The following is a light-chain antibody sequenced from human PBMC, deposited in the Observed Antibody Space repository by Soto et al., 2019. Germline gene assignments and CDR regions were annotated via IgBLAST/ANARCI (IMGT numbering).Light chain of an antibody. J-gene: IGLJ1*01. Sequence: QSVLPQPASVSGSPGQSITISCTGTSSDVGSYNLVSWYQQHPGKAPKLMIYEGSKRPSGVSNRFSGSKSGNTASLTISGLQAEDEADYYCCSYAGSSTFSLYVFGTGTKVTVL. CDR3: CSYAGSSTFSLYV. CDR1: SSDVGSYNL. V-gene: IGLV2-23*03. CDR2: EGS.